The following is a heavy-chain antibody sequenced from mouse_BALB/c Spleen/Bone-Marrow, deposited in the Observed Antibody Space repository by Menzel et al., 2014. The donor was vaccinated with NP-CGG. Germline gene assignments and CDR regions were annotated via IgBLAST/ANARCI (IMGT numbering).Heavy chain of an antibody. Sequence: EVKVVESGPELVKPGASVKMSCKASGYTFTSYVMHWVKQKPGQGLEWIGYINPYNDGTKYNEKFKGKATLTSDKSSSTAYMELSSLTSEDSAVYYCARRGYDEGYYAMDYWGQGTSVTVSS. CDR3: ARRGYDEGYYAMDY. CDR1: GYTFTSYV. D-gene: IGHD2-14*01. CDR2: INPYNDGT. V-gene: IGHV1-14*01. J-gene: IGHJ4*01.